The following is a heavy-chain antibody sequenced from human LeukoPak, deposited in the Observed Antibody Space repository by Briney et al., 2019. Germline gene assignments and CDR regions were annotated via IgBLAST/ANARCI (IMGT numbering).Heavy chain of an antibody. D-gene: IGHD5-18*01. CDR3: ATGPGYSYGFGYFDY. V-gene: IGHV4-59*12. CDR1: GGSISSYY. Sequence: PSETLSLTCTVSGGSISSYYWSWIRQPPGKGLEWIGYIYYSGSTNYNPSLKSRVTISVDTSKNQFSLKLSSVTAADTAVYYCATGPGYSYGFGYFDYWGQGTLVTVSS. CDR2: IYYSGST. J-gene: IGHJ4*02.